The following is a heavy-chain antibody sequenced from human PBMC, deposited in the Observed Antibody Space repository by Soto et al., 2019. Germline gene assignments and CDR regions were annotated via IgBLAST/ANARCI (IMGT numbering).Heavy chain of an antibody. D-gene: IGHD3-3*01. CDR2: LSGSGITS. J-gene: IGHJ5*02. V-gene: IGHV3-23*01. Sequence: GGSLRLSCAASGLTFSSYAMSWVRQAPGKGLEWVAVLSGSGITSYYADSVKGRFSISRDNSKNTLYLQMNSLRAEDTALYYCAKSFRSHTGVDDTLSCYGAWGQGTLVTVSS. CDR3: AKSFRSHTGVDDTLSCYGA. CDR1: GLTFSSYA.